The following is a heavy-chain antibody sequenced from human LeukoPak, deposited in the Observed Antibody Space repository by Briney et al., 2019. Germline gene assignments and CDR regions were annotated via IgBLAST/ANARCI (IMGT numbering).Heavy chain of an antibody. CDR3: ARVSSGGSYGYYFDY. J-gene: IGHJ4*02. Sequence: PSETLSLTCTVSGVSISSYYWSWIRQPPGKGLEWIGYIYYSGSTNYNPSLKSRVTISVDTSKNQFSLKLSSVTAADTAVYYCARVSSGGSYGYYFDYWGQGTLVTVSS. CDR1: GVSISSYY. CDR2: IYYSGST. V-gene: IGHV4-59*01. D-gene: IGHD1-26*01.